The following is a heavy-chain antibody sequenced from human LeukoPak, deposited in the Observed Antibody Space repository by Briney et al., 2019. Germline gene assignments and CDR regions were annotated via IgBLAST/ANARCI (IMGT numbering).Heavy chain of an antibody. J-gene: IGHJ5*02. CDR3: ARAYTGPSNWLDP. V-gene: IGHV1-2*02. CDR1: GYIFTDYH. Sequence: VSVKVSCKASGYIFTDYHIHWVRQVPGQGLEWMGLINPNGGTTNYAQRFQGRVTFTRDTSISTAYMELSSLTSDDTAMYYCARAYTGPSNWLDPWGQGTLVTVSS. CDR2: INPNGGTT. D-gene: IGHD1-14*01.